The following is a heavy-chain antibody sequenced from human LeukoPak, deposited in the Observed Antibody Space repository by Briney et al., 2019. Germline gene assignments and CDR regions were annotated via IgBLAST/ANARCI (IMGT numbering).Heavy chain of an antibody. Sequence: SETLSLTCTVSGGSISSYYWSWIRQPPGKGLESIGSIYYSGSTYYNPSLKSRVIISVDTSKNQFSLKLRSVTAADTAVYHCARHEHLHYYGLWFDPWGQGTLVTVSS. V-gene: IGHV4-59*08. CDR2: IYYSGST. CDR3: ARHEHLHYYGLWFDP. D-gene: IGHD3-10*01. J-gene: IGHJ5*02. CDR1: GGSISSYY.